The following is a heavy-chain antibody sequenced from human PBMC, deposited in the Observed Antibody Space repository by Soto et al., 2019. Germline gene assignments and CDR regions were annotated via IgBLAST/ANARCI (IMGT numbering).Heavy chain of an antibody. CDR1: GFTFSSYG. V-gene: IGHV3-30*18. Sequence: TGGSLRLSCAASGFTFSSYGMHWVRQAPGKGLEWVAVISYDGSNKYYADSVKGRFTISRDNSKNTLYLQMNSLRAEDTAVYYCAKTYYDFWSGYYMLFDYWGQGTLVTVSS. CDR2: ISYDGSNK. CDR3: AKTYYDFWSGYYMLFDY. D-gene: IGHD3-3*01. J-gene: IGHJ4*02.